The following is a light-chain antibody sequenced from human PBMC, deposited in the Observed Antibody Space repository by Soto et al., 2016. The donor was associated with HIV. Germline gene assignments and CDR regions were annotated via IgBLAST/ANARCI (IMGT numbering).Light chain of an antibody. J-gene: IGLJ2*01. CDR3: QAWDSSTVV. V-gene: IGLV3-1*01. CDR1: KLGDKY. CDR2: QDS. Sequence: SYELTQPPSVSVSPGQTASITCSRDKLGDKYACWYQQKPGQSPVLVIYQDSNRPSGIPERFSGSNSGNTATLTISGTQAMDEADYYCQAWDSSTVVFGGGTKLTVL.